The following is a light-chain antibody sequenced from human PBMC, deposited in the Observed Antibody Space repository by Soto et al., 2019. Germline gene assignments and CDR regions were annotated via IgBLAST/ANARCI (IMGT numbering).Light chain of an antibody. CDR3: QEYGSSPPYT. Sequence: EIELTQSPGTLSLSPGERATLSCRASQSVSSSYLAWYQQKPGQAPRLLIYGASSRATGIPDRFSGSGSGTDFTLTISTLEPEDFAVYYCQEYGSSPPYTFGQGTKLDIK. V-gene: IGKV3-20*01. J-gene: IGKJ2*01. CDR2: GAS. CDR1: QSVSSSY.